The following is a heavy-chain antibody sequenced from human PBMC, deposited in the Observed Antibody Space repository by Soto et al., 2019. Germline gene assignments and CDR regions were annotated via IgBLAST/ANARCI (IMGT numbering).Heavy chain of an antibody. J-gene: IGHJ4*02. V-gene: IGHV3-30*03. CDR3: HLDEYGDW. Sequence: QVQLVESGGGVVQPGRSLRLSCAASGFTFSNYGVNWVRQAPGKGLEWVAVISNDGSTQFYADSVKGRFTISRDNSKNTVSLQMNSLRAEDTAVYYCHLDEYGDWWGRGTLVTVS. CDR2: ISNDGSTQ. CDR1: GFTFSNYG. D-gene: IGHD1-1*01.